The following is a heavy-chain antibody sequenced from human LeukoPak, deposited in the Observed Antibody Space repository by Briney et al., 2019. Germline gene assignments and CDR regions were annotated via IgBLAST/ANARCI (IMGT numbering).Heavy chain of an antibody. CDR2: IKKDGSEK. CDR1: GFTFSNYA. V-gene: IGHV3-7*01. Sequence: GGSLRLSCAASGFTFSNYAMHWVRQAPGKGLEWVANIKKDGSEKYYVDSVKGRFTISRDNAKNSLYLQMSSLRAEDTAVYYCARDLYRIVVVPHYFDYWGQGTLVTVSS. D-gene: IGHD3-22*01. CDR3: ARDLYRIVVVPHYFDY. J-gene: IGHJ4*02.